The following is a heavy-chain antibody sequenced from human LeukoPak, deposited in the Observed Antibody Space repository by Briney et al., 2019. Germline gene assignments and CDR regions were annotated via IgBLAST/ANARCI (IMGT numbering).Heavy chain of an antibody. Sequence: GGSLRLSCAASGFTVNSNYMNWVRQAPGKGLEWVSVLYSDGRAYYADSVKGRFTISRDTSKNTLYLQVNSLRAEDTAIYYCARGGGYYPIDYWGQGTLVTVSS. D-gene: IGHD1-26*01. CDR1: GFTVNSNY. J-gene: IGHJ4*02. CDR2: LYSDGRA. CDR3: ARGGGYYPIDY. V-gene: IGHV3-53*01.